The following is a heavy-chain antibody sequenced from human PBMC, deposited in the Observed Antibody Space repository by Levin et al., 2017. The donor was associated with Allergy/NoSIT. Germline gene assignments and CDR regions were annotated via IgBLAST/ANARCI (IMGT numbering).Heavy chain of an antibody. D-gene: IGHD3-10*01. J-gene: IGHJ4*02. CDR3: AHRARAPVGSGSYPY. CDR2: IYWDDDK. CDR1: GFSLSTTGVG. V-gene: IGHV2-5*02. Sequence: SGPTLVKPTQTLTLTCTFSGFSLSTTGVGVGWIRQPPGKALEWLALIYWDDDKRYSPSLKSRLTITKDTTKNQVVLTMTNMDPVDTGTYYCAHRARAPVGSGSYPYWGQGLLATVSS.